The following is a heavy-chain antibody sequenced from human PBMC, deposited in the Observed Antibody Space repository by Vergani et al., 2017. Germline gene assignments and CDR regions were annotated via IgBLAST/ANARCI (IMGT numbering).Heavy chain of an antibody. V-gene: IGHV3-15*01. J-gene: IGHJ6*02. CDR3: TTASDCSGGSCYSLYYYGMDV. CDR2: IQSETDGGTT. CDR1: GFTFSNAW. D-gene: IGHD2-15*01. Sequence: EVQLVESGGGLVKPGGSLRLSCAASGFTFSNAWMSWVRQAPGKGLKWVGRIQSETDGGTTDYAAPVKGRFTISRDDSKNTLYLQMNSLKTEDTAVYYCTTASDCSGGSCYSLYYYGMDVWGQGTTVTVSS.